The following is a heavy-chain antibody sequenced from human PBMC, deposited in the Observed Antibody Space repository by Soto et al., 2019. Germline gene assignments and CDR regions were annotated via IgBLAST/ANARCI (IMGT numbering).Heavy chain of an antibody. V-gene: IGHV3-7*01. D-gene: IGHD3-10*01. CDR2: INQDGSQR. Sequence: EVQLVDSGGGLVQPGGSLRLSCAASGFTFTGFWMAWVRQAPGKGLEWVANINQDGSQRYYMDSVKGRFTISRDNAEKSIYLQMNSLRAEDTAVYYCARTGDDYWGQGTLVTVSS. J-gene: IGHJ4*02. CDR1: GFTFTGFW. CDR3: ARTGDDY.